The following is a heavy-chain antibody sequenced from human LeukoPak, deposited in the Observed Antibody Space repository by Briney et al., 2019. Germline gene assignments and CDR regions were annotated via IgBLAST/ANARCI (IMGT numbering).Heavy chain of an antibody. CDR3: ATTFPYYYDSSGYRN. CDR2: INHSGST. D-gene: IGHD3-22*01. CDR1: GFTFSSYA. V-gene: IGHV4-34*08. Sequence: GSLRLSCAASGFTFSSYAMSWIRQPPGKGLEWIGEINHSGSTNYNPSLKSRVTISVDTSKNQFSLKLSSVTAADTAVYYCATTFPYYYDSSGYRNWGQGTLVTVSS. J-gene: IGHJ4*02.